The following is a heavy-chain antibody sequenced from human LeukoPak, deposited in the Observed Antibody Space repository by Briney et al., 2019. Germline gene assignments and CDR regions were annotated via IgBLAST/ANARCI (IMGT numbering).Heavy chain of an antibody. CDR2: ISGSGGST. D-gene: IGHD3-16*01. CDR1: GFTFSSYA. Sequence: GGSLRLSCAASGFTFSSYAMSWVRQAPGKGLEWVSAISGSGGSTYYADSVKGRFTISRDDSKNTLYLQMNSLRAEDTAVYYCAKGGSYEYFQHWGQGTLVTVSS. V-gene: IGHV3-23*01. CDR3: AKGGSYEYFQH. J-gene: IGHJ1*01.